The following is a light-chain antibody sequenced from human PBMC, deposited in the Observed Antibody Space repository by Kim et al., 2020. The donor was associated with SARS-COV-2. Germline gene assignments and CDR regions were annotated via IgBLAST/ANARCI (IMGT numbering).Light chain of an antibody. CDR1: SIGSKS. CDR2: YDS. Sequence: PGKTARVSCGGNSIGSKSLHWYQQKSGQAPVLVISYDSDRPSGIPERFSGSNSGNTATLTISRVEAGDEGDYYCQVWDSESDHRVVFGGGTQLTVL. CDR3: QVWDSESDHRVV. V-gene: IGLV3-21*04. J-gene: IGLJ2*01.